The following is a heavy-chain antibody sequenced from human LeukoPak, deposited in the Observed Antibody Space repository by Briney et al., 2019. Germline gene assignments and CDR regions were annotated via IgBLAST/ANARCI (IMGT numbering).Heavy chain of an antibody. J-gene: IGHJ4*02. CDR3: AHKSWLVRFDY. Sequence: SGPTLVKPTQTLTLTCTFSGSSLSTSGEGVGWIRQPPGKALEWLALIYWDDDKRYSPPLKSRLTITKDTSKNQVVLTMTNMDPVDTATYYCAHKSWLVRFDYWGQGTLVTVSS. V-gene: IGHV2-5*02. CDR2: IYWDDDK. D-gene: IGHD6-19*01. CDR1: GSSLSTSGEG.